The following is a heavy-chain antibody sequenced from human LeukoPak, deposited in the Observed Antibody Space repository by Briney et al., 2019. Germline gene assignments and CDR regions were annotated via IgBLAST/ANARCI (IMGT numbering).Heavy chain of an antibody. J-gene: IGHJ4*02. CDR1: GYTFTTYN. V-gene: IGHV1-18*01. Sequence: ASVKVSCKASGYTFTTYNINWVRQAPGQGLEWMGWISGYNGNTNYAQKLQGRVTMTTDTSTSTAYMELRSLKSDDTAVYYCASRAGAYSHPYDYWGQGTLVTVSS. CDR3: ASRAGAYSHPYDY. D-gene: IGHD4/OR15-4a*01. CDR2: ISGYNGNT.